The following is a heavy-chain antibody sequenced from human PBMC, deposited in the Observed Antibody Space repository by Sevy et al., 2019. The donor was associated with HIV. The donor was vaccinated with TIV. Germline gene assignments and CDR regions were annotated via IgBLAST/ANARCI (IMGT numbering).Heavy chain of an antibody. Sequence: SETLSLTWTVSGGSISGGNYFWSWIRQSPGKGLEWIGYIHYSGTTNYNPSLKSRVTISVDTSKNQFSLKLRSVTAADTAVYYCARGSGNYPYYFDYWGQGTLVTVSS. CDR3: ARGSGNYPYYFDY. CDR1: GGSISGGNYF. V-gene: IGHV4-61*01. CDR2: IHYSGTT. J-gene: IGHJ4*01. D-gene: IGHD3-22*01.